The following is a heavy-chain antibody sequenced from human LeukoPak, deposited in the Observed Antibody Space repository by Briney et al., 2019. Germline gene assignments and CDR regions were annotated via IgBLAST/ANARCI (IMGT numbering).Heavy chain of an antibody. D-gene: IGHD2-21*02. V-gene: IGHV1-46*01. J-gene: IGHJ4*02. Sequence: ASVKVSCKASGYTFTGYYMHWVRQAPGQGLEWMGGIIPIFGTTKYGQKFQGRVTMTRDTSTSTMYMELSSLRSEDTALYYCARDSELTATSNYLDYWGQGTLVTVSS. CDR1: GYTFTGYY. CDR2: IIPIFGTT. CDR3: ARDSELTATSNYLDY.